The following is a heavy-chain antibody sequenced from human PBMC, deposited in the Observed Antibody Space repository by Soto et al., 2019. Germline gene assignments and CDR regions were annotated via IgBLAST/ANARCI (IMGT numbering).Heavy chain of an antibody. J-gene: IGHJ4*02. V-gene: IGHV1-58*01. Sequence: ASVKVSCKASGFTFTSSAVQWVRQARGQRLEWIGWIVVGSGNTNYAQKFQERVTITRDMSTSTAYMELSGLRSEDTAVYYCAADSRETVTTFDYWGQGTLVTVSS. CDR2: IVVGSGNT. D-gene: IGHD4-17*01. CDR3: AADSRETVTTFDY. CDR1: GFTFTSSA.